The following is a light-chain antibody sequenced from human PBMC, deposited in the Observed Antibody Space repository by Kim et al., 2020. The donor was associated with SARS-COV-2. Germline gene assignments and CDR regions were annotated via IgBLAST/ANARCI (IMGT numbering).Light chain of an antibody. J-gene: IGKJ5*01. CDR2: GAS. V-gene: IGKV1-9*01. CDR1: QVIDNM. CDR3: QQHHTYPIT. Sequence: GDRVTITCRASQVIDNMLVWYQQKPGKAPKVLIKGASTLHSGVPSRFSGGGFGTDFTLTINNLQPEDFATYYCQQHHTYPITFGPGTRLEI.